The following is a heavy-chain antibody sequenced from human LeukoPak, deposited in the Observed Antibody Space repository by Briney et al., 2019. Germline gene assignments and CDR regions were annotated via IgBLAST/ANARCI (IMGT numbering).Heavy chain of an antibody. CDR3: ARGQYCSSTSCYTRYFDY. J-gene: IGHJ4*02. Sequence: ASVKVSCKASGYTFTSYGISWVRQAPGQWLEWMGWISAYNGNTNYAQKLQGRVTMTTDTSTSTAYMELRSLRSDDTAVYYCARGQYCSSTSCYTRYFDYWGQGTLVTVSS. CDR2: ISAYNGNT. CDR1: GYTFTSYG. D-gene: IGHD2-2*02. V-gene: IGHV1-18*01.